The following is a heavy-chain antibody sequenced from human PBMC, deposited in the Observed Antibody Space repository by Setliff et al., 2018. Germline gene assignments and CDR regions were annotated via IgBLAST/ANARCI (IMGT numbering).Heavy chain of an antibody. V-gene: IGHV3-23*01. CDR2: ISGSGGST. D-gene: IGHD5-18*01. CDR1: GFTFSSYA. Sequence: PGGSLRLSCAASGFTFSSYAMSWVRQAPGKGLEWVSAISGSGGSTYYADSVKGRFTISRDNAKNSLYLQMNSLRAEDTAVYYCASSTAMGYFDLWGRGTLVTVSS. CDR3: ASSTAMGYFDL. J-gene: IGHJ2*01.